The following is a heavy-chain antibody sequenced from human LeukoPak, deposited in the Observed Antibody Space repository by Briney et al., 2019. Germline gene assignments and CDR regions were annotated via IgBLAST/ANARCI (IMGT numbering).Heavy chain of an antibody. D-gene: IGHD5-12*01. CDR3: AKDIGSGYGGTYYYFDY. V-gene: IGHV3-74*01. J-gene: IGHJ4*02. CDR2: INSDGSST. CDR1: GFTFSSYW. Sequence: GGSLRLSCAASGFTFSSYWMHWVRQAPGKGLVWVSRINSDGSSTSYADSVKGRFTISRDNAKNSLYLQMNSLRAEDMALYYCAKDIGSGYGGTYYYFDYWGQGTLVTVSS.